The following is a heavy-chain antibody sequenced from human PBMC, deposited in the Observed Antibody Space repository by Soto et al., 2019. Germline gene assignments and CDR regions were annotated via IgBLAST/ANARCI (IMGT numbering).Heavy chain of an antibody. CDR2: IIPIFGTA. J-gene: IGHJ5*02. CDR3: ARDYYDSSGYGWFDP. D-gene: IGHD3-22*01. CDR1: GGTFSSYA. V-gene: IGHV1-69*06. Sequence: ASVKVSCKASGGTFSSYAISWVRQAPGQGLEWMGGIIPIFGTANYAQKFQGRVTITADKSTSTAYMELSSLRSEDTAVYYCARDYYDSSGYGWFDPWGQGTLVTVSS.